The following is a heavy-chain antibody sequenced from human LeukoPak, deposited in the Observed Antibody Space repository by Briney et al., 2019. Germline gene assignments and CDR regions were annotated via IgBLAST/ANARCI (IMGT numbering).Heavy chain of an antibody. D-gene: IGHD6-13*01. J-gene: IGHJ4*02. CDR2: INHSGST. CDR1: GGSFSGYY. V-gene: IGHV4-34*01. Sequence: SETLSLTCAVYGGSFSGYYWSWIREPPGKGLEWIGEINHSGSTNYNPSLKSRVTISVDTSKNQFSLKLSSVTAADTAVYSCASGIYGSSWDYWGQGTLVTVSS. CDR3: ASGIYGSSWDY.